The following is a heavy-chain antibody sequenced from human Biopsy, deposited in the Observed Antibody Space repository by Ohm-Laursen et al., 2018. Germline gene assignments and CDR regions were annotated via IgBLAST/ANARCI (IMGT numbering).Heavy chain of an antibody. CDR1: GYTFAGYY. J-gene: IGHJ6*02. CDR2: INPNSGNA. CDR3: ARVPAYPSIDGYYGLDL. D-gene: IGHD3-9*01. Sequence: ASVTVSCNAYGYTFAGYYLHWVRQAPGHGLEWMGWINPNSGNANYAQSFQGRLTVTRDTSISTAYMELTSLTFDDTAIYYCARVPAYPSIDGYYGLDLWGQGTTVSVSS. V-gene: IGHV1-2*02.